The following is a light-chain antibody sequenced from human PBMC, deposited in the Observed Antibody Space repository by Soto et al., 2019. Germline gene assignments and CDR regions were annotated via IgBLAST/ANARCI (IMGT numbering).Light chain of an antibody. CDR2: GAF. CDR3: QQLFMYPPS. CDR1: QGIIYY. Sequence: IQLTQSPSSLSASVGDRVTITCRASQGIIYYLAWYQQKPGKAPKLLIYGAFTLQSGFPSRFGGSGSGTDFTLTVRSLQPEDFATYYCQQLFMYPPSFGPGTKVDIK. J-gene: IGKJ3*01. V-gene: IGKV1-9*01.